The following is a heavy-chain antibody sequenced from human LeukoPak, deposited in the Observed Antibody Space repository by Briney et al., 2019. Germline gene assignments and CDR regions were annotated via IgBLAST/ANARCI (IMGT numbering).Heavy chain of an antibody. J-gene: IGHJ3*02. CDR1: GGSISSYY. D-gene: IGHD6-19*01. CDR2: IYYSGST. Sequence: PSETLSLTCTVSGGSISSYYWSWIRQPPGKGLEWIGYIYYSGSTNYNPSLKSRVTISVDTSKNQFSLKLSSVTAADTAVYYCARGKAVADAFDIWGQGTMVTVSS. V-gene: IGHV4-59*01. CDR3: ARGKAVADAFDI.